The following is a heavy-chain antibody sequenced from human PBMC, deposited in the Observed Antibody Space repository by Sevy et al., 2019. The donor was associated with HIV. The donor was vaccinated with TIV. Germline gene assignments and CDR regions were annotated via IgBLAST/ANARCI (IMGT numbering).Heavy chain of an antibody. CDR2: ISAYNGNT. Sequence: ASVKVSFKASGYTFTSYGISWVRQAPGQGLEWMGWISAYNGNTNYAQKLQGRVTMTTDTSTSTAYMELRSLRSDDTAVYYCARVGGYYDFWSGYTDFDYWGQGTLVTVSS. CDR3: ARVGGYYDFWSGYTDFDY. V-gene: IGHV1-18*01. CDR1: GYTFTSYG. D-gene: IGHD3-3*01. J-gene: IGHJ4*02.